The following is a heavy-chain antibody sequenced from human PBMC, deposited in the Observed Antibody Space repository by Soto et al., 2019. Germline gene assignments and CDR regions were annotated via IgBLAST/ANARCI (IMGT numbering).Heavy chain of an antibody. CDR2: IYHTGNT. Sequence: TLSLTCTVSGGSISRGYYWSWIRQHPGEGLEWIGFIYHTGNTFYNPSLESRVTISVDTSKKHFSLELTSATAADTAVYYCARVFDSSGFFYIFDYWGQGTLVTVSS. V-gene: IGHV4-31*03. J-gene: IGHJ4*02. CDR3: ARVFDSSGFFYIFDY. CDR1: GGSISRGYY. D-gene: IGHD3-22*01.